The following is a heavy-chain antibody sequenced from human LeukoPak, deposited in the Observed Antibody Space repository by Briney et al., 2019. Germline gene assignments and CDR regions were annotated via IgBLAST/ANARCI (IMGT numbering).Heavy chain of an antibody. CDR2: INHSGST. CDR1: GGSFSGFY. D-gene: IGHD3-3*01. V-gene: IGHV4-34*01. Sequence: SETLSLTCAVYGGSFSGFYWSWIRQPPGKGLEWIGEINHSGSTNYNPPLKSRVTISVDTSKNQFSLKLSSVTAADTAVYYCARECYDFWSGYYPDYWGQGTLVTVSS. CDR3: ARECYDFWSGYYPDY. J-gene: IGHJ4*02.